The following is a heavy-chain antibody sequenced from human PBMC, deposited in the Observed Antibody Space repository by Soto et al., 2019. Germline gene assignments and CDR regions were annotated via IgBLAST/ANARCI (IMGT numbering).Heavy chain of an antibody. Sequence: GGSLRLSCAASGFTFSSYAMHWVRQAPGKGLEWVAVISYDGSNKYYADSVKGRFTISRDNSKNTLYLQMNSLRAEDTAVYYCARVIYVAALNINNYYYYGMDVWGQGTTVTVSS. CDR1: GFTFSSYA. J-gene: IGHJ6*02. CDR2: ISYDGSNK. V-gene: IGHV3-30-3*01. CDR3: ARVIYVAALNINNYYYYGMDV. D-gene: IGHD6-13*01.